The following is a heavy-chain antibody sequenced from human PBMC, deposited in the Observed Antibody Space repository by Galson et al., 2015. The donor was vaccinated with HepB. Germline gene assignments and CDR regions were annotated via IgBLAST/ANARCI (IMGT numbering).Heavy chain of an antibody. Sequence: SVKVSCKASGYTFTINGISWVRQAPGKGLEWMGWISANSGDTKYAQKLQGRGTMTRDTSTSTAYLELRSLRSDDTAAYYCARDRDYRFDYWGQGTLVTVSS. CDR1: GYTFTING. CDR3: ARDRDYRFDY. D-gene: IGHD4/OR15-4a*01. CDR2: ISANSGDT. V-gene: IGHV1-18*04. J-gene: IGHJ4*02.